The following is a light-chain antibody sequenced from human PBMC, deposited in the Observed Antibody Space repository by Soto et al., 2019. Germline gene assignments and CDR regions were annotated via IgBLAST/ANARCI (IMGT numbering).Light chain of an antibody. J-gene: IGLJ2*01. CDR3: QSYDSSRRMV. CDR2: GNS. Sequence: QSVLTQPPSVSGAPGQWVTISCTGSSSNIGAGYDVHWYQQLPGTAPKLLIYGNSNRPSGVPDRFSGSKSGTSASLAITGLQAEDEADYYCQSYDSSRRMVFGGGTKLTVL. CDR1: SSNIGAGYD. V-gene: IGLV1-40*01.